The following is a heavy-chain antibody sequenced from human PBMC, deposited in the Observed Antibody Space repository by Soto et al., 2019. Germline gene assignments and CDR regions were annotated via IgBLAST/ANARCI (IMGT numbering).Heavy chain of an antibody. CDR2: IKQDGSEK. J-gene: IGHJ5*02. V-gene: IGHV3-7*03. CDR1: GFTFSSYW. Sequence: PGGSLRLSCAASGFTFSSYWMSWVRQAPGKGLEWVANIKQDGSEKYYVDSVKGRFTISRDNAKNALYLQMNSLRAEETAVSYCERDTYYGSGSYYRFDAWGQGTLVTVSS. CDR3: ERDTYYGSGSYYRFDA. D-gene: IGHD3-10*01.